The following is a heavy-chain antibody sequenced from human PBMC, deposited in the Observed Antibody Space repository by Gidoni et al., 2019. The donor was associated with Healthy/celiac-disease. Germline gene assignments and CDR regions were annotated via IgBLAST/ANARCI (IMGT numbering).Heavy chain of an antibody. CDR1: GGTFSSSA. CDR2: IIPILGIA. J-gene: IGHJ5*02. Sequence: QVQLVQSGAEVKKPGSSVKVSCKPSGGTFSSSAISWVRQAPGQGLEWMGRIIPILGIANYAQKFQGRVTITADKSTSTAYMELSSLRSEDTAVYYCARTNCSGGSCYLPLWFDPWGQGTLVTVSS. CDR3: ARTNCSGGSCYLPLWFDP. V-gene: IGHV1-69*04. D-gene: IGHD2-15*01.